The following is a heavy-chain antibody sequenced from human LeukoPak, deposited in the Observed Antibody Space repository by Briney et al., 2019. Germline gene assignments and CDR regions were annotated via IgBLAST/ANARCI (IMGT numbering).Heavy chain of an antibody. J-gene: IGHJ3*02. CDR1: GYTFTSYY. V-gene: IGHV1-2*06. Sequence: EASVKVPCKASGYTFTSYYMHWVRQAPGQGLEWMGRINPNNGDTNYAQKFQGRVTMTRDTSISTAYMELSSLRVDDTAVYYCARGYTSGLYGAFDSFDMWGQGAMVIVSS. CDR2: INPNNGDT. CDR3: ARGYTSGLYGAFDSFDM. D-gene: IGHD6-19*01.